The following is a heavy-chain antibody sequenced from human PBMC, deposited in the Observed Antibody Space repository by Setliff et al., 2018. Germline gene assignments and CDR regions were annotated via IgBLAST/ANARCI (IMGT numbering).Heavy chain of an antibody. CDR2: MSPDSDRK. Sequence: ASVKVSCKASGYIFTNHDINWVRQAPGQGLEWMGWMSPDSDRKASAQKFQGRVTMTRNNSISTFYMELSSLRSDDTAVYYCARGVGAVGDYWGQGALVTVSS. CDR3: ARGVGAVGDY. D-gene: IGHD1-26*01. V-gene: IGHV1-8*01. J-gene: IGHJ4*02. CDR1: GYIFTNHD.